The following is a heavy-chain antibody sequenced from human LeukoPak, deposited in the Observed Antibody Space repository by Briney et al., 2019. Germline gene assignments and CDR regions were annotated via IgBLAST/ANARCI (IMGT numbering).Heavy chain of an antibody. D-gene: IGHD3-16*02. CDR1: GLTFSSYE. CDR2: ISSSGSTI. CDR3: ARSMITFGGVIVPFDY. Sequence: GGSLRLSCAASGLTFSSYEMNWVRQAPGKGLEWVSYISSSGSTIYYADSVKGRFTISRDNAKDSLYLQMNSLRAEDMAVYYCARSMITFGGVIVPFDYWGQGTLVTVSS. V-gene: IGHV3-48*03. J-gene: IGHJ4*02.